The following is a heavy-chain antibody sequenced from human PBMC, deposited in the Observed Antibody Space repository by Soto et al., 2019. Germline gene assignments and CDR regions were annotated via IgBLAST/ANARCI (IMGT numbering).Heavy chain of an antibody. CDR3: AKVEPRYYYDSSGYYYFDY. J-gene: IGHJ4*02. CDR1: GFTFSSYA. Sequence: GGSLRLSCAASGFTFSSYAMSWVRQAPGKGLEWVSVISGSGGSTYYADSVKGRFTISRDNSKNTLYLQMNSLRAEDMAVYYCAKVEPRYYYDSSGYYYFDYWGQGTLVTVSS. D-gene: IGHD3-22*01. V-gene: IGHV3-23*01. CDR2: ISGSGGST.